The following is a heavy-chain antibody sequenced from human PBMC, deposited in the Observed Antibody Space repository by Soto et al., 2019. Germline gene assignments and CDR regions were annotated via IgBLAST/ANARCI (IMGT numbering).Heavy chain of an antibody. CDR1: GYSITSGYY. Sequence: TSETLSLTCAVSGYSITSGYYWGWIRQPPGKGLEWIGSIYHSGNAYYDPSLKSRVTISVDTSKNQFSLRLSSVTAADTAVYYCARGSYGGNSDFEIWGQGTLVTVSS. D-gene: IGHD4-17*01. CDR3: ARGSYGGNSDFEI. V-gene: IGHV4-38-2*01. J-gene: IGHJ3*02. CDR2: IYHSGNA.